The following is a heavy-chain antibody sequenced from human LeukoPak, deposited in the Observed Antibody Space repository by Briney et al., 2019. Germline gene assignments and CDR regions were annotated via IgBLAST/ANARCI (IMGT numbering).Heavy chain of an antibody. CDR2: IRYDGSNK. Sequence: GGSLRLSCAASGFTFSSYGMHCVRQAPGKGLEWVAFIRYDGSNKYYADSVKGRFTISRDNSKNTLYLQMNSLRAEDTAVYYCATDSGYDYYYMDVWGKGTTVTVSS. V-gene: IGHV3-30*02. CDR3: ATDSGYDYYYMDV. J-gene: IGHJ6*03. CDR1: GFTFSSYG. D-gene: IGHD6-25*01.